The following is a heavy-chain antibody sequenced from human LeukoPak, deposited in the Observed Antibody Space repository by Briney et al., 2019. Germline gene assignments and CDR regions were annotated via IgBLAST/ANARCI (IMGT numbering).Heavy chain of an antibody. D-gene: IGHD3-16*01. CDR1: GASVSAYY. J-gene: IGHJ5*02. Sequence: SETLSLTCTVSGASVSAYYWSWIRQPPGKRLEWLGYIHDSGSANYNPSLNSRLTLSLDASKNQFSLKLSSVSAADTAVYYCVQVRLAGLFDPWGQGTLVTVSS. V-gene: IGHV4-59*02. CDR2: IHDSGSA. CDR3: VQVRLAGLFDP.